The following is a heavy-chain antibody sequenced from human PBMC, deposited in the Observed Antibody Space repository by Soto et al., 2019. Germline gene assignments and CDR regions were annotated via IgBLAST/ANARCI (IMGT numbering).Heavy chain of an antibody. J-gene: IGHJ4*02. V-gene: IGHV1-18*01. Sequence: QVQLLQSGAEVKKPGASVKVSCKASGYMFNTYGITWVRQAPGQGLELMGWISVYNGNIDYAQKFDGRVTMTTDTSTSKAYMELKSLTSDYTAVYSCAMTYGSGDYFLPFEYWGQGTPVSVSS. CDR3: AMTYGSGDYFLPFEY. CDR1: GYMFNTYG. CDR2: ISVYNGNI. D-gene: IGHD3-10*01.